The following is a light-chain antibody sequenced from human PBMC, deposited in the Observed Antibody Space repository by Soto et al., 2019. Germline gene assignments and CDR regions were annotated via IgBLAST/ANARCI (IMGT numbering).Light chain of an antibody. J-gene: IGKJ1*01. CDR2: GAS. CDR1: QSVSSSF. V-gene: IGKV3-20*01. Sequence: EIVLTQSPGTLSLSPGERATLSCRASQSVSSSFLAWYQQKPGQSPRLLIYGASSRATGIPDRFSGSGSGTDFTLTISRLEPEDCAVYYCQQYNNSPWTVGKGTKVESK. CDR3: QQYNNSPWT.